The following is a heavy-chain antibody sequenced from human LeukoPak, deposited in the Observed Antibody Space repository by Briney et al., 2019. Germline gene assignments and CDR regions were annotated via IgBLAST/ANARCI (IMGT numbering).Heavy chain of an antibody. CDR3: ARDLSNLKWFDP. J-gene: IGHJ5*02. CDR1: GGTFSSYA. V-gene: IGHV1-69*04. Sequence: ASVKVSSKASGGTFSSYAISWVRRAPGQGLEWMGRIIPILGIANYAQKFQGRVTITADKSTSTAYMELSSLRSEDTAVYYCARDLSNLKWFDPWGQGTLVTVSS. CDR2: IIPILGIA.